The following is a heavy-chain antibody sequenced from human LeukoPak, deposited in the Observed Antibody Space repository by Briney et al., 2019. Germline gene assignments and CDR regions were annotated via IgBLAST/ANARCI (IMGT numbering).Heavy chain of an antibody. J-gene: IGHJ3*02. V-gene: IGHV3-48*03. D-gene: IGHD2-15*01. CDR3: AKEGGSLGASDI. CDR1: GFTFSSYE. CDR2: ISSSGSTI. Sequence: GGSLRLSCAASGFTFSSYEMNWVRQAPGKGLEWVSYISSSGSTIYYADSVKGRFTISRDNSKNTLYLQMNSLRAEDTAVYYCAKEGGSLGASDIWGQGTMVTVSS.